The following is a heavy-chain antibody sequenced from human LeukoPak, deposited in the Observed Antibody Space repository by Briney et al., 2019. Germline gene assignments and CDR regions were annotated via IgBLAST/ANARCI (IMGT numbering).Heavy chain of an antibody. CDR3: ARAASSDAFDI. J-gene: IGHJ3*02. Sequence: ASVKVSCKASGYTFTDYYIHWVRQAPGQGLEWMGIINPSGGSTSYAQKFQGRVTMTRDMSTSTVYMELSSLRSEDTAVYYCARAASSDAFDIWGQGTMVTVSS. CDR1: GYTFTDYY. D-gene: IGHD2-2*01. CDR2: INPSGGST. V-gene: IGHV1-46*01.